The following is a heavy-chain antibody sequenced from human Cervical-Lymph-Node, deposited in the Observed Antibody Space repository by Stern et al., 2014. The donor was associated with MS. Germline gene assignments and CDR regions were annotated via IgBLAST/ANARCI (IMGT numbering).Heavy chain of an antibody. Sequence: DQLVESGAEVKKPGASVKVSCKASGYTFTSYAIHWVRQGTGQGLEWMGWMNPYSGNAVYSQKFQGRVTITRDTSTSSAYLELTSLRSEDTAVFYCARGRELLSLDYWGQGTLVTVSS. V-gene: IGHV1-8*01. CDR2: MNPYSGNA. CDR3: ARGRELLSLDY. J-gene: IGHJ4*02. D-gene: IGHD1-26*01. CDR1: GYTFTSYA.